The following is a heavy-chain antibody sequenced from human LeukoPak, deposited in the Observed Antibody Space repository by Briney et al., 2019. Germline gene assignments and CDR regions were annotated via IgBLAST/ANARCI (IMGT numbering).Heavy chain of an antibody. CDR3: ARESGSHDAFDI. CDR1: GFTFSSYG. Sequence: GGSLRLSCAASGFTFSSYGVHWVRQAPGKGLEWVAFIRYDGSNKYYADSVKGRFTISRDNSKNTLYLQMNSLRAEDTAVYYCARESGSHDAFDIWGQGTMVTVSS. CDR2: IRYDGSNK. V-gene: IGHV3-30*02. D-gene: IGHD1-26*01. J-gene: IGHJ3*02.